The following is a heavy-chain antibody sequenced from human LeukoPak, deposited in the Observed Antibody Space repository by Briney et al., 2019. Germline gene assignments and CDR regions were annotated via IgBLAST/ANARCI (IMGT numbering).Heavy chain of an antibody. Sequence: ASVKVSCKASGYTFTGYYMHWVRQAPGQGLEWMGWNDPNSGGTNYAQKFQGRVTMTRDTSISTAYMELSRLRSDDTAVYYCARVQHYYDSSGDFDYWGQGTLVTVSS. D-gene: IGHD3-22*01. CDR1: GYTFTGYY. J-gene: IGHJ4*02. V-gene: IGHV1-2*02. CDR2: NDPNSGGT. CDR3: ARVQHYYDSSGDFDY.